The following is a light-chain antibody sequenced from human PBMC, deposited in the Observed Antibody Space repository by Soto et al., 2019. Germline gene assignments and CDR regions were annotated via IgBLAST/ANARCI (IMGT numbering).Light chain of an antibody. Sequence: EIVLTQSPATLSLSPGERATLSCRASRSVGTSLAWYQQKSGQAPRLLFYESSNRATYIPARFSDSGSGTDFTLTISGLEPEDFAVYYCQQRVVWPLTFGGGTKVEIK. CDR1: RSVGTS. J-gene: IGKJ4*01. CDR3: QQRVVWPLT. CDR2: ESS. V-gene: IGKV3-11*01.